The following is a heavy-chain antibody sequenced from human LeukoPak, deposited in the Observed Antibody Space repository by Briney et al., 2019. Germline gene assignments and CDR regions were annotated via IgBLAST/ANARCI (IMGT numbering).Heavy chain of an antibody. CDR2: INPSGSST. CDR3: ARGGPSRYYYDSSGLRGAGVDY. V-gene: IGHV1-46*01. D-gene: IGHD3-22*01. CDR1: GYTFTSYY. J-gene: IGHJ4*02. Sequence: GASVKVSCKASGYTFTSYYMHWVRQAPGQGLEWMGIINPSGSSTSYAQKFQGRVTMTRDTSTSTVYMELSSLRSEDTAVYYCARGGPSRYYYDSSGLRGAGVDYWGQGTLVTVSS.